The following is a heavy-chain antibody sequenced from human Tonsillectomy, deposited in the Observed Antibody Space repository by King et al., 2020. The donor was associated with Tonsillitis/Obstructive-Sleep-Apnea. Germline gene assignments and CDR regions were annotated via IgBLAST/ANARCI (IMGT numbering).Heavy chain of an antibody. J-gene: IGHJ4*02. CDR3: VPRLDY. Sequence: VQLVESGGGLVQPGGSLRLSCAASGFTFSTYSMNWVLQAPGKGLEWDSYIICSSSTIYYTDSVKGRFTIPRDNAKNSLYLQMNSLRDEDTAAYYCVPRLDYWGQGTLVTVSS. CDR1: GFTFSTYS. CDR2: IICSSSTI. V-gene: IGHV3-48*02.